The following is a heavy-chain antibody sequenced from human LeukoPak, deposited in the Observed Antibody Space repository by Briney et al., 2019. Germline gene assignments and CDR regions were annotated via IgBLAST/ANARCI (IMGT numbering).Heavy chain of an antibody. Sequence: GGSLRLSCAASGFTFNNYAMSWVRQAPGKGLEWVSAISGSGGSTYYADSVKGRFAISRDNSKNTLYLQMNSLRTEDTAVYFCAKEEYDILTAYSDYWGQGTLVTVSS. D-gene: IGHD3-9*01. J-gene: IGHJ4*02. CDR1: GFTFNNYA. CDR3: AKEEYDILTAYSDY. CDR2: ISGSGGST. V-gene: IGHV3-23*01.